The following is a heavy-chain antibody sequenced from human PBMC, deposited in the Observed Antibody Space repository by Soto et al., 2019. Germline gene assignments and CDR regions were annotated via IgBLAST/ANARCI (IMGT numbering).Heavy chain of an antibody. D-gene: IGHD1-20*01. CDR2: IHPANGNT. CDR3: ARDKITPGGQFSQFGMDV. CDR1: GYSFTQYA. V-gene: IGHV1-3*01. J-gene: IGHJ6*02. Sequence: ASVKVSCNASGYSFTQYAIHWVRQAPGRSLEWLGWIHPANGNTKYSQKFQGRVTFTRDTCATTAYMELSSLRSEDAGLYYCARDKITPGGQFSQFGMDVGGQGTTVTVS.